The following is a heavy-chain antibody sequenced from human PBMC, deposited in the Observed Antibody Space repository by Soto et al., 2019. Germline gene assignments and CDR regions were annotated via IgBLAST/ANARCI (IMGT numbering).Heavy chain of an antibody. CDR3: ASDIILVIDY. D-gene: IGHD3-10*01. Sequence: ASVKVSCKASGYTFTSYGISWVRQAPGQGLEWMGWISAYNGNTNYAQKLQGRVTMTTDTSTSAAYMELRSLRYDDTAVYYCASDIILVIDYWGQGTLVTVSS. J-gene: IGHJ4*02. V-gene: IGHV1-18*01. CDR1: GYTFTSYG. CDR2: ISAYNGNT.